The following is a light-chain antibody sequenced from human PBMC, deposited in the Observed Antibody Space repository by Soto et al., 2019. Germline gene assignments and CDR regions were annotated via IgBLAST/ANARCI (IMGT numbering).Light chain of an antibody. CDR1: QSVNSDY. V-gene: IGKV3-20*01. Sequence: IGLTQSAGTLSLSPGERATLSCRASQSVNSDYLAWFQQKPGQAPRLLIYGASTRTTGIPDRFSGSGSGTDFTLTIGRLEPGDFTVYYCIHYGGSPLPFGQGTRPAIK. J-gene: IGKJ5*01. CDR3: IHYGGSPLP. CDR2: GAS.